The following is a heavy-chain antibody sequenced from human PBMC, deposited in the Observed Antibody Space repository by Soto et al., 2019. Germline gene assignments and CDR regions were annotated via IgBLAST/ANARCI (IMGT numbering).Heavy chain of an antibody. V-gene: IGHV4-59*01. D-gene: IGHD1-26*01. J-gene: IGHJ3*02. CDR3: ARTPTEWVGASGDDAFDI. CDR2: IYYSGNT. CDR1: GGSISSYY. Sequence: QVQLQESGPGLVKPSETLSLTCTVSGGSISSYYWSWIRQPPGKGLEWIGYIYYSGNTNYNPSLNSQVPISVDTSKNLFSRKMDSGTAADTAVYYCARTPTEWVGASGDDAFDIWGQGTMGTVSS.